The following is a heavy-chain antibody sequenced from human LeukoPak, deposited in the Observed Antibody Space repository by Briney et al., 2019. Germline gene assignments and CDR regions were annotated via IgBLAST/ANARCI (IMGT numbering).Heavy chain of an antibody. CDR2: ISWNSGSI. CDR1: GFTFDDYA. Sequence: GGSLRLSCAASGFTFDDYAMHWVRQAPGKCLEWVSGISWNSGSIGYADSVKGRFTISRDNAKNSLYLQMNSLRSEDMAFYYCARGLVGAAVEGLCDYWGQGTLVTVSS. D-gene: IGHD2-21*01. V-gene: IGHV3-9*03. CDR3: ARGLVGAAVEGLCDY. J-gene: IGHJ4*02.